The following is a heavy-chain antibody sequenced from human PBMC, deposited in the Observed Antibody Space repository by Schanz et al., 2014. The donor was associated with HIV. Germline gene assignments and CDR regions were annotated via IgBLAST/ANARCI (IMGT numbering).Heavy chain of an antibody. CDR3: ARGAAEMATMTPWRY. CDR1: GYTFTDYF. V-gene: IGHV1-46*01. Sequence: QVQLVQSGAEVKKPGASVKVSCKASGYTFTDYFIHWVRQAPGQGLEWMAVINTSGGGTSDALQVRVAVTRDTSTNTAYLELRSLTYDATALYYCARGAAEMATMTPWRYWGQGTLVTVSS. D-gene: IGHD5-12*01. J-gene: IGHJ4*02. CDR2: INTSGGGT.